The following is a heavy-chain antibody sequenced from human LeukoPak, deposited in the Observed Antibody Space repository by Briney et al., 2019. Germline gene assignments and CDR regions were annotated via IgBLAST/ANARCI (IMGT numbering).Heavy chain of an antibody. CDR1: GYSFTSYW. V-gene: IGHV5-51*01. CDR3: ARHVRRDGYRFDY. J-gene: IGHJ4*02. D-gene: IGHD5-24*01. CDR2: IYPGDSET. Sequence: GESLKISCKGSGYSFTSYWIGWVRQMPGKGLEWMGIIYPGDSETRYSPYFQGQVTISADKSISTAYLQWSSLKASDTAMYYCARHVRRDGYRFDYWGQGTLVTVSS.